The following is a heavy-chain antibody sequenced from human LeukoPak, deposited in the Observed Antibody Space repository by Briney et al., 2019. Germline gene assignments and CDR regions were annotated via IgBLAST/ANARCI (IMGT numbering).Heavy chain of an antibody. Sequence: SETLSLTCAVYGGSFSGYYWSWIRQPPGKGLEWIGEINHSGSTNYNPSLKSRVTISVDTSKNQFSLKLSSVTAADTAVYYCARAPRAAALDYWGQGTLVTVSS. CDR3: ARAPRAAALDY. CDR1: GGSFSGYY. CDR2: INHSGST. J-gene: IGHJ4*02. V-gene: IGHV4-34*01. D-gene: IGHD6-13*01.